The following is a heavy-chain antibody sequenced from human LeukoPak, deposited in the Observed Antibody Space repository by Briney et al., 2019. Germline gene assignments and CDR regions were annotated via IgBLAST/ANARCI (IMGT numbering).Heavy chain of an antibody. CDR3: AKGSNYGDYRFYYYYYMDV. V-gene: IGHV3-23*01. Sequence: GGSLRLSCVASGFTFSSYAMSWVRQAPGKGLEWVSAISGSGGSTYYADSVKGRFTISRDNSKNTLYLQMNSLRAEDTAVYYCAKGSNYGDYRFYYYYYMDVWGKGTTVTVSS. D-gene: IGHD4-17*01. CDR1: GFTFSSYA. CDR2: ISGSGGST. J-gene: IGHJ6*03.